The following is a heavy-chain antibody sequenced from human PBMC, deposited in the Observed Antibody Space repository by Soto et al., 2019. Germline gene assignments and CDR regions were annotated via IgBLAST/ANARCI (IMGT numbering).Heavy chain of an antibody. CDR3: ARGYCSSSSCYANWFDP. CDR1: GYTFTGYY. CDR2: INPNSGGK. J-gene: IGHJ5*02. V-gene: IGHV1-2*04. Sequence: QVQLVQSGAEVKKPGASLKVSCKASGYTFTGYYMHWVRHAPGQGLEWMGWINPNSGGKNYAQKFQGWVTMTRDTSISTAYMELSRLRSDDTAVYYCARGYCSSSSCYANWFDPWGQGTLVTVSS. D-gene: IGHD2-2*01.